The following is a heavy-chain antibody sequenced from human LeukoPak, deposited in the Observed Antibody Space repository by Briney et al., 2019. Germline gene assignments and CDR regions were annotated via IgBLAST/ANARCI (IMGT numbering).Heavy chain of an antibody. V-gene: IGHV4-31*03. CDR2: IYYSGST. D-gene: IGHD5-18*01. J-gene: IGHJ4*02. CDR1: GGSISGGGYY. Sequence: SQTLSLTCTVPGGSISGGGYYWSWIRQHPGKGLEWIGYIYYSGSTYYNPSLKSRVTISVDTSKNQFSLKLSSVTAADTAVYYCARARGYSYGSRYFDYWGQGTLVTVSS. CDR3: ARARGYSYGSRYFDY.